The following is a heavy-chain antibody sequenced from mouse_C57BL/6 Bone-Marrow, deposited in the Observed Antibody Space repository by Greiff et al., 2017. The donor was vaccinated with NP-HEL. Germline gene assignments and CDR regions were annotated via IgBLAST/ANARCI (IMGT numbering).Heavy chain of an antibody. CDR3: TRRARRDFDY. CDR2: IRNKANNHAT. J-gene: IGHJ2*01. D-gene: IGHD3-3*01. CDR1: GFTFSDAW. V-gene: IGHV6-6*01. Sequence: EVMLVESGGGLVQPGGSMKLSCAASGFTFSDAWMDWVRQSPEKGLEWVAEIRNKANNHATYYAESVKGRFTISRDDSKSSVYRQMNSLSAEDTGIYYCTRRARRDFDYWGQGTTLTVSS.